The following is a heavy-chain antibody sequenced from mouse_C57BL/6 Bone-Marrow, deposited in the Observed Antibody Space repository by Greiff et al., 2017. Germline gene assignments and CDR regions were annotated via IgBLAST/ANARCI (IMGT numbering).Heavy chain of an antibody. CDR1: GYTFTSYW. CDR3: YYSNYGLTFYFDY. J-gene: IGHJ2*01. CDR2: IYPGSGST. Sequence: QVQLQQSGAELVKPGASVKMSCKASGYTFTSYWITWVKPRPGQGLEWIGDIYPGSGSTNYNEKFKSKATLTVDTSSSTAYMQLSSLTSEDSAVYYCYYSNYGLTFYFDYWGQGTTLTVSS. V-gene: IGHV1-55*01. D-gene: IGHD2-5*01.